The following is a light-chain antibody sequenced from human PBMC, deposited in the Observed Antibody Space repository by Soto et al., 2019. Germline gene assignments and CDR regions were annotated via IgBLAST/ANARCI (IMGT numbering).Light chain of an antibody. CDR3: QEYNTYSWA. CDR2: DAS. V-gene: IGKV1-5*01. Sequence: DIQMSQSPSSLSSSIGDSVTLTCRASQSINRWLAWYKQKPGRAPKLLIYDASSLQSGVPSRFRGSGSGTEFALTITSLQPDDFETYHCQEYNTYSWAFGQGTKVDI. CDR1: QSINRW. J-gene: IGKJ1*01.